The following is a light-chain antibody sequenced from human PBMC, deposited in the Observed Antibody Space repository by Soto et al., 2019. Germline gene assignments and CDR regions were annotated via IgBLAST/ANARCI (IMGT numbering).Light chain of an antibody. CDR2: DAS. CDR3: SQASSDWLN. CDR1: QTVRNNY. Sequence: VLTQSPATLSLSTGERATLSCRASQTVRNNYLAWYQQKPGQAPRLLIYDASSRATGIPDRFSGGGSGTDFTLTISRLEQEAFAVYYCSQASSDWLNLGGGTKSDIK. J-gene: IGKJ4*01. V-gene: IGKV3D-20*02.